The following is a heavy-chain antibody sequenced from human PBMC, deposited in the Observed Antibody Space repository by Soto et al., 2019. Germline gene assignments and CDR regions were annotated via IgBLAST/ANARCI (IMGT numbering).Heavy chain of an antibody. CDR1: GFTFSSYS. Sequence: EGSLRISFAASGFTFSSYSMNCVRQAPGKVLELVSSISSRSSSIYYAYSVKGRFTISSDNPNKSLYLQMNRLRAEDTAVYYCAKDRIAPHLDMAVCGTLSVDIGGQVEMVTVSS. CDR3: AKDRIAPHLDMAVCGTLSVDI. CDR2: ISSRSSSI. D-gene: IGHD6-19*01. V-gene: IGHV3-21*01. J-gene: IGHJ3*02.